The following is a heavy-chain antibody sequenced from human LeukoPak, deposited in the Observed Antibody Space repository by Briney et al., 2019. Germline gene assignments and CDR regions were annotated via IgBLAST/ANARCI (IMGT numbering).Heavy chain of an antibody. CDR2: INPNSGGT. D-gene: IGHD6-13*01. CDR3: ARVGQQLAPRDFYYYYYYMDV. J-gene: IGHJ6*03. V-gene: IGHV1-2*02. Sequence: ASVKVSCKASGYTFTGYYMHWVRQAPGQGLEWMGWINPNSGGTNYAQKFQGRVTMTRDTSISTAYMELSRLRSDDTAVYYCARVGQQLAPRDFYYYYYYMDVWGKGTTVTVSS. CDR1: GYTFTGYY.